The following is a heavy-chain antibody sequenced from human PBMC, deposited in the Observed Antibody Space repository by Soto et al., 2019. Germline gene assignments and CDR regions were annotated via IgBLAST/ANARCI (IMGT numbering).Heavy chain of an antibody. J-gene: IGHJ4*02. V-gene: IGHV4-59*08. CDR2: IYYSGIT. Sequence: LVPLCLTYSVSEGTSRDYDGSWIRQPPGKELEWIGYIYYSGITKYNPSLKSRVTISVDTSENQFSLKVTSLTAADTAVYYCASRDPGTSVDYWGQGTLVTVSS. D-gene: IGHD1-7*01. CDR3: ASRDPGTSVDY. CDR1: EGTSRDYD.